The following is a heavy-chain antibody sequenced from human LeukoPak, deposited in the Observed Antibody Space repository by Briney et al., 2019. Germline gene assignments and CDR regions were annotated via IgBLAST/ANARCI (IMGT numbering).Heavy chain of an antibody. CDR1: GGSISSYY. CDR2: IYYSGST. V-gene: IGHV4-59*01. D-gene: IGHD5-18*01. J-gene: IGHJ4*02. CDR3: ARGGHSYAKYYFDY. Sequence: PSETLSLTCTVSGGSISSYYWSWIRQPPGKGLEWIGYIYYSGSTNYNPSLKSRVTISVDTSKNQFSLKLSSVTAADTAVYYCARGGHSYAKYYFDYWGQGTLVTVSS.